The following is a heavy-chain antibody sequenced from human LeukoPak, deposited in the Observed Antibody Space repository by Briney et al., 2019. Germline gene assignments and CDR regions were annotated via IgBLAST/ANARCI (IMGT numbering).Heavy chain of an antibody. D-gene: IGHD1-26*01. Sequence: ALVKVSCKASGYTFTSYGISWVRQAPGQGLEWMGWISAKNGNTNYAQKVQGRVTMTTDTSTSTAYMELRSLRSDDTAVYYCARDTEWEKNPDYFDYWGQGTLVTVSS. CDR3: ARDTEWEKNPDYFDY. V-gene: IGHV1-18*01. J-gene: IGHJ4*02. CDR2: ISAKNGNT. CDR1: GYTFTSYG.